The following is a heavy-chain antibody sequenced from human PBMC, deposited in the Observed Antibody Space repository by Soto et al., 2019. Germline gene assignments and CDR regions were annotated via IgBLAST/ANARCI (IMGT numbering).Heavy chain of an antibody. D-gene: IGHD1-26*01. Sequence: QVHLVQSGAEVKKPGASVKVSCKASGYTFTTYGIAWVRQAPGQGLEWMGWISAYNANTDYAQRLQGRVTITTDTSPSPAHMELRSLRSDDTAVYYCARGRYLDYWGQGTLVTVSS. J-gene: IGHJ4*02. CDR2: ISAYNANT. CDR1: GYTFTTYG. V-gene: IGHV1-18*01. CDR3: ARGRYLDY.